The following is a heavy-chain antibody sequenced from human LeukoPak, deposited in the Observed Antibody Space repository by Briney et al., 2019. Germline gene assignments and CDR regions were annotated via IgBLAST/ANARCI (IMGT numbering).Heavy chain of an antibody. CDR3: ARDRSSNEYYFDY. V-gene: IGHV3-30-3*01. J-gene: IGHJ4*02. CDR2: ISYDGSNK. D-gene: IGHD2-2*01. CDR1: GFTSSSYA. Sequence: GGSLRLSCAASGFTSSSYAMHWVRQAPGKGLEWVAVISYDGSNKYYADSVKGRFTISSDNSKKTLYLQMNSMSAEDTAVYYCARDRSSNEYYFDYWGQGTLVTVSS.